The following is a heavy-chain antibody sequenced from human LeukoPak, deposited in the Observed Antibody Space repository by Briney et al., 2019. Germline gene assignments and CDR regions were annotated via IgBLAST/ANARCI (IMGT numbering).Heavy chain of an antibody. CDR1: GGSIISSSSYN. V-gene: IGHV4-39*07. Sequence: SETLSLTCTVSGGSIISSSSYNWGWIRQPPGKGLEWIGTIYYSGSTYYNPSLKSRITMSVDTSKNQFSLKLSSVTAADTAVYYCARDGPISVVPLDVWGQGTTVTVSS. D-gene: IGHD2-2*01. J-gene: IGHJ6*02. CDR3: ARDGPISVVPLDV. CDR2: IYYSGST.